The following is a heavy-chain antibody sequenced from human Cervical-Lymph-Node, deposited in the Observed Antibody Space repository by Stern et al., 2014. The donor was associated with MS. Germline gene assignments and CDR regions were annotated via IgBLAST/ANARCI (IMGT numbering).Heavy chain of an antibody. J-gene: IGHJ4*02. V-gene: IGHV4-34*01. CDR1: GGSFSGYY. CDR3: ARATYCSSTSCYCFDY. CDR2: INHSGST. Sequence: QVQLQQWGAGLLKPSETLYLTCAVYGGSFSGYYWSWIRQPPGKGLEWIGEINHSGSTNYNPSLKSRVTISVDTSKNQFSLKLSSVTAADTAVYYCARATYCSSTSCYCFDYWGQGTLVTVSS. D-gene: IGHD2-2*01.